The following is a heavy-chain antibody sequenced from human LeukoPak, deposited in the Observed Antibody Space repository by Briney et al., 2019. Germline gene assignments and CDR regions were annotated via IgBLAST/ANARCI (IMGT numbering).Heavy chain of an antibody. D-gene: IGHD6-19*01. J-gene: IGHJ4*02. V-gene: IGHV3-23*01. Sequence: GGSLRLSCAASGFTFSSYAMSWVRQAPGKGLEWVSAISGSGGSTYYADSVKGRFTISRDNPKNTLYLQMNSLRAEDTAVYYCAKSDGSSGWYYEDWGQGTLVTVSS. CDR1: GFTFSSYA. CDR3: AKSDGSSGWYYED. CDR2: ISGSGGST.